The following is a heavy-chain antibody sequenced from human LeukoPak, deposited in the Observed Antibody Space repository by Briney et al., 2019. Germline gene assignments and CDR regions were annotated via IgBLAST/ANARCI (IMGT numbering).Heavy chain of an antibody. CDR3: ARGQIGVAGLDY. CDR1: GFTVSNNY. J-gene: IGHJ4*02. CDR2: VFSGGDT. V-gene: IGHV3-53*01. D-gene: IGHD6-19*01. Sequence: GGSLRLSCAAAGFTVSNNYIHWVRQAPGKGLEWVSVVFSGGDTYYADYVKGRFTISRDNSKNAIYLQMNSLRVEDTAIYYCARGQIGVAGLDYWGQGTLVTVSS.